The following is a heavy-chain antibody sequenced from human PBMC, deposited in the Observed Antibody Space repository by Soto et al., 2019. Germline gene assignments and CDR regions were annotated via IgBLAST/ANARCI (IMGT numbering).Heavy chain of an antibody. D-gene: IGHD6-13*01. V-gene: IGHV3-23*01. CDR1: GFTFSSYA. Sequence: GGSLRLSCAASGFTFSSYAMSWVRQAPGKGLEWDSAISGSGGSTYYADSVKGRFTISRDNSKHTLYLQMTSLRAEDTAVYYCAKDQLPGIAAACTSGFDPWGQGTLVTVSS. CDR2: ISGSGGST. J-gene: IGHJ5*02. CDR3: AKDQLPGIAAACTSGFDP.